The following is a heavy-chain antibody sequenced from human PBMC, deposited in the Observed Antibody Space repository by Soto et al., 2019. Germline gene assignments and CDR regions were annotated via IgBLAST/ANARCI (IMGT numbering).Heavy chain of an antibody. CDR2: ISYDGSNK. CDR3: ARGTYYYNTNRPH. J-gene: IGHJ4*02. Sequence: RVSLXLSFAASGFTFSSYSFHWVRQAPGKGLEWVSVISYDGSNKYYADSVKGRFTISRDNSNSTLYMQMNSLRAEDAAVYYCARGTYYYNTNRPHWGQGTLVTVSS. V-gene: IGHV3-30-3*01. CDR1: GFTFSSYS. D-gene: IGHD3-22*01.